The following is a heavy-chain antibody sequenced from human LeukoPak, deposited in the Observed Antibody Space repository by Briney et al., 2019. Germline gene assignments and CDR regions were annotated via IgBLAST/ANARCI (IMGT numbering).Heavy chain of an antibody. Sequence: GGSLRLSCAASGFTFSSYAMSWVRQAPGKGLEWVSAISGSGGSTYYADSVKGRFTISRDNSKNTLYLQMNSLRAEDTAVYYCAKVSVTMVRGVIITGTYFDYWGQGTLVTVSS. CDR2: ISGSGGST. J-gene: IGHJ4*02. CDR1: GFTFSSYA. V-gene: IGHV3-23*01. CDR3: AKVSVTMVRGVIITGTYFDY. D-gene: IGHD3-10*01.